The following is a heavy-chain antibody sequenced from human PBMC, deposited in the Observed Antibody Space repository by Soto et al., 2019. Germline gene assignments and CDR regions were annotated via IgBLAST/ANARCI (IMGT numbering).Heavy chain of an antibody. CDR2: IIPIFGTA. V-gene: IGHV1-69*01. Sequence: QVQLVQSGAEVKKPGSSVKVSCKASGGTFSSYAISWVRQAPGQGLEWMGGIIPIFGTANYAQKFQGRVTITADESTSTAYMELSSLRSEDTAVYYCARDGRGQLVSIGRDAFDIWGQGTMVTVSS. D-gene: IGHD6-6*01. CDR1: GGTFSSYA. CDR3: ARDGRGQLVSIGRDAFDI. J-gene: IGHJ3*02.